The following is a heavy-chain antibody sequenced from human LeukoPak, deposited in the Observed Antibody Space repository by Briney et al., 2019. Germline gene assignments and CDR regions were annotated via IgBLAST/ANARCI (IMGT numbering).Heavy chain of an antibody. CDR2: ISSDESDK. J-gene: IGHJ4*02. V-gene: IGHV3-30-3*01. CDR1: GFTSSNYA. Sequence: GGSLRLSCAASGFTSSNYAMHWVRQAPGKGLEWVAFISSDESDKYYADSVKGRFTISRDNSKNTLYLQMNSLRAEDTAVYYCARGPHWGQGTLVTVSS. CDR3: ARGPH.